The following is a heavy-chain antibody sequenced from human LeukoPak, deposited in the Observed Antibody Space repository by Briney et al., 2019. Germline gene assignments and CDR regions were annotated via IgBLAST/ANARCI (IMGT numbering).Heavy chain of an antibody. J-gene: IGHJ4*02. CDR1: GFTFDNYA. Sequence: PGRSLRLSCEASGFTFDNYAMHWVRQAPGKRLEWVAVVSYDGNREYYPDSVKGRFTISRDNSKNTLYLQMSGLKTEDTAVYYCAREGSIVARTDYWGQGALVIVSS. CDR2: VSYDGNRE. CDR3: AREGSIVARTDY. D-gene: IGHD2-15*01. V-gene: IGHV3-30-3*01.